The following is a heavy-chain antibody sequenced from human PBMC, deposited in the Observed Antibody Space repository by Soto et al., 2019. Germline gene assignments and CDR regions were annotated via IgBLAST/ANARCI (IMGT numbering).Heavy chain of an antibody. CDR3: ARGLYYHVSGKGWFDP. V-gene: IGHV4-59*11. CDR1: GDSISIPY. D-gene: IGHD3-10*01. Sequence: PSATLSLTCTVSGDSISIPYWNWIRQPPGKGLEWVGYIYDSGSTNYNPPLKSRVTISVDTSKNQFSLKLSAVIAADTAVYYCARGLYYHVSGKGWFDPWGQGTLVTVS. J-gene: IGHJ5*02. CDR2: IYDSGST.